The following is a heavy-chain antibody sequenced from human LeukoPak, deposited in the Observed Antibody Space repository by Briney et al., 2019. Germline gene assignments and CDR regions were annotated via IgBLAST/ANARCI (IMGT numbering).Heavy chain of an antibody. V-gene: IGHV3-9*01. J-gene: IGHJ4*02. D-gene: IGHD6-6*01. CDR1: GFTFDDYA. CDR2: ISWNSGSI. CDR3: ARAAQYSSSRFDY. Sequence: PGGSLRLSCAASGFTFDDYAMHWVRQAPGKGLEWVSGISWNSGSIGYADSVKGRFTISRDNAKNSLYLQMNSLRAEDTAVYYCARAAQYSSSRFDYWGQGTLVTVSS.